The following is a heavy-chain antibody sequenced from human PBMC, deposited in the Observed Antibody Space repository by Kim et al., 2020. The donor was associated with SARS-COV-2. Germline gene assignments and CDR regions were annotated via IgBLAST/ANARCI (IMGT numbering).Heavy chain of an antibody. CDR2: SGST. J-gene: IGHJ4*02. Sequence: SGSTNCDPSLRSRVTISVDTSKNQFSLKLSSVTAADTAVYYCARGPPSDYWGQGTLVTVSS. V-gene: IGHV4-34*01. CDR3: ARGPPSDY.